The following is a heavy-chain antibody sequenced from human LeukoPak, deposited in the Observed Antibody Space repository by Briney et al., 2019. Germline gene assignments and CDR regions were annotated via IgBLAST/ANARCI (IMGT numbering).Heavy chain of an antibody. V-gene: IGHV3-7*01. D-gene: IGHD3-22*01. Sequence: GGSLRLSCAASGFIFSSFSMDWVRQAPGKGLEWVANIKQDGSERYYVDSVKGRFTISRDNAKNSQHLQMNSLRAEDTAVYYCARSFYSSGYYLGDAFDIWGQGTMVTVSS. J-gene: IGHJ3*02. CDR3: ARSFYSSGYYLGDAFDI. CDR1: GFIFSSFS. CDR2: IKQDGSER.